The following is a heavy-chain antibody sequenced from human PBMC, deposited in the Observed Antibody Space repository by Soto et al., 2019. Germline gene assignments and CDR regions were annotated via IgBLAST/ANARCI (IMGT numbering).Heavy chain of an antibody. Sequence: GESLKISCAASGFTFSTYSMNWVRQAPGKGLEWVSYISSSSSTKYYADSVKGRFTISRDNAKNSLYLQMNSLRVVDMAVYYCARDPIFGVLPWGQGTLVTVSS. CDR1: GFTFSTYS. J-gene: IGHJ5*02. V-gene: IGHV3-48*01. CDR2: ISSSSSTK. CDR3: ARDPIFGVLP. D-gene: IGHD3-3*02.